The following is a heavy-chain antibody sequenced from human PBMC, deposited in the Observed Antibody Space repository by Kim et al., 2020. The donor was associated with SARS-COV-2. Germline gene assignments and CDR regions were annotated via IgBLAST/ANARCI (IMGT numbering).Heavy chain of an antibody. CDR3: ARIYCSSTSCYPSWFDP. V-gene: IGHV3-21*01. CDR2: ISSSSSYI. D-gene: IGHD2-2*01. Sequence: GGSLRLSCAASGFTFSSYSMNWVRQAPGKGLEWASSISSSSSYIYYADSVKGRFTISRDNAKNSLYLQMNSLRAEDTAVYYCARIYCSSTSCYPSWFDPWGQGTLVTVSS. J-gene: IGHJ5*02. CDR1: GFTFSSYS.